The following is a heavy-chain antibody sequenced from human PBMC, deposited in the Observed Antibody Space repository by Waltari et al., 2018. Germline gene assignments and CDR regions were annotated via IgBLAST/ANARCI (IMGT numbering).Heavy chain of an antibody. V-gene: IGHV3-23*04. CDR3: AKSTGSYYEVFDY. D-gene: IGHD1-26*01. CDR2: ISGSGGTT. J-gene: IGHJ4*02. CDR1: GFNFSNYG. Sequence: EVRLVESGGGLVQPGGSLTLSCAASGFNFSNYGMSWVRQAPGKRLECVSTISGSGGTTFYADSVKCRFTMSKDNSKNTLFLQMNSLRFDDTAEYYCAKSTGSYYEVFDYWGRGTLVTVSS.